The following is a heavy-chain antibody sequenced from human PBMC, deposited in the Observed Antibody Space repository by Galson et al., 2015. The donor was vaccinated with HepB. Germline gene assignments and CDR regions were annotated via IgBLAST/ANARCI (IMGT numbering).Heavy chain of an antibody. CDR3: TAYCGGDCYNWPDS. Sequence: SVKVSCKASGGTFSRYTVSWVRQAPGQGFEWMGRIIPMLGISNYAQNFQDRVTLTADKSTSTAYMELSSLRSDDTAIYYCTAYCGGDCYNWPDSWGQGTLVTVSS. J-gene: IGHJ5*01. CDR2: IIPMLGIS. V-gene: IGHV1-69*02. CDR1: GGTFSRYT. D-gene: IGHD2-21*02.